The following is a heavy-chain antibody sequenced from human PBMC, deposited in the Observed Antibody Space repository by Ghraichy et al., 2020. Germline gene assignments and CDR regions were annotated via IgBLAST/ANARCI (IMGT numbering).Heavy chain of an antibody. CDR1: GGSISSSRYY. CDR3: ARRPTCYFDY. CDR2: IHNSGST. V-gene: IGHV4-39*01. Sequence: SETLSLTCTVSGGSISSSRYYWDWIRQPPGKGLEWIGSIHNSGSTYYNPSLKSRVTISEDTSKNQFSLKLSSVTATDTDVYYCARRPTCYFDYWGQGTLVTVSS. J-gene: IGHJ4*02.